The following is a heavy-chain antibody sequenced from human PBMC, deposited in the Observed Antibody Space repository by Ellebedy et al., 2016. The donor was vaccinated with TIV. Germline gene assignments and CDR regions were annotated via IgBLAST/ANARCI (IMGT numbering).Heavy chain of an antibody. Sequence: GESLKISCAASGFTFSTYSMNWVRQAPGKGLEWVSYISSNSGNIYYADSVKGRFTISRDNAKNSLYLQMNSLRDEDTAVYYCARDENYVAEVIDYWGRGTLVIVSS. CDR3: ARDENYVAEVIDY. CDR1: GFTFSTYS. J-gene: IGHJ4*02. D-gene: IGHD1-7*01. V-gene: IGHV3-48*02. CDR2: ISSNSGNI.